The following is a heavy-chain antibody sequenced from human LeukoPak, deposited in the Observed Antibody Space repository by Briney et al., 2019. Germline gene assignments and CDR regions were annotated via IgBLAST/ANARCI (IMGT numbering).Heavy chain of an antibody. CDR3: ARDGFDSSGWEDY. J-gene: IGHJ4*02. V-gene: IGHV3-21*01. CDR1: GFTFSSYS. CDR2: ISSSSSYI. D-gene: IGHD6-19*01. Sequence: GSLRLSCAASGFTFSSYSMNWVRQAPGKGLEWVSSISSSSSYIYYADSVKGRFTISRDNAKNSLYLQMNSLRAEDTAVYYCARDGFDSSGWEDYWGQGTLVTVSS.